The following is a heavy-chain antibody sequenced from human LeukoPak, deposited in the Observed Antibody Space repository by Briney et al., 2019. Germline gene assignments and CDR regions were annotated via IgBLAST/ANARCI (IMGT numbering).Heavy chain of an antibody. CDR2: INTNTGNP. V-gene: IGHV7-4-1*02. D-gene: IGHD2-8*01. Sequence: ASMKVSCKASGYTFTAYYIHWVRQAPGQGLEWMGWINTNTGNPTYAQGFTGRFVFSLDTSDNTAYLQISSLQAEDTAVYSCASFFCTSALCYYLDYWGQGTLVTVSS. CDR3: ASFFCTSALCYYLDY. CDR1: GYTFTAYY. J-gene: IGHJ4*02.